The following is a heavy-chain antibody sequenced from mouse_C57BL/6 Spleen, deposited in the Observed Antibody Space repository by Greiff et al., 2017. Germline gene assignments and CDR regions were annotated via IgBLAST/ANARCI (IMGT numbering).Heavy chain of an antibody. CDR2: ISDGGSYT. CDR1: GFTFSSYA. D-gene: IGHD1-1*01. Sequence: DVMLVESGGGLVKPGGSLKLSCAASGFTFSSYAMSWVRQTPEKRLEWVATISDGGSYTYYPDNVKGRFTISRDNAKNNLYLQMSHLKSEDTAMYYCAREGDYGSSPFYWYFDVWGTGTTVTVSS. V-gene: IGHV5-4*01. J-gene: IGHJ1*03. CDR3: AREGDYGSSPFYWYFDV.